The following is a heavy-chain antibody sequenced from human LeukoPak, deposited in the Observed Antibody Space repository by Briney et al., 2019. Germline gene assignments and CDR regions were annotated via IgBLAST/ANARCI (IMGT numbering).Heavy chain of an antibody. J-gene: IGHJ4*02. D-gene: IGHD5-18*01. CDR3: ATVVDTAMVPMFDY. Sequence: ASVKVSCKVSGYTLTELSMHWVRQAPGRGLEWMGGFDPEDGETIYAQKVQGRVTMTEDTSTDTAYMELSSLRSEDTAVYYCATVVDTAMVPMFDYWGQGTLVTVSS. CDR2: FDPEDGET. CDR1: GYTLTELS. V-gene: IGHV1-24*01.